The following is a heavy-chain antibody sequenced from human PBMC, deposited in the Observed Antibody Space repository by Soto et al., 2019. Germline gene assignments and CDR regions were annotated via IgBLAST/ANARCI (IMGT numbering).Heavy chain of an antibody. CDR1: GGSISSGGYS. J-gene: IGHJ4*02. V-gene: IGHV4-30-2*06. Sequence: SETLSLTCTVSGGSISSGGYSWTWLRQSPGKGLEWIGYTYQSGSAFYNPSLKSRVTISVDRSKNQFSLNLTSATAADTAVYYCARVGETNGYYYFDYWGQGTLVTVSS. CDR3: ARVGETNGYYYFDY. CDR2: TYQSGSA. D-gene: IGHD2-8*01.